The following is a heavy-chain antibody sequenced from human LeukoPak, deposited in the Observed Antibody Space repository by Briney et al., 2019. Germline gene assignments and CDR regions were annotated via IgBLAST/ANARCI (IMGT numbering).Heavy chain of an antibody. CDR2: ISSSSTTI. D-gene: IGHD2-2*01. J-gene: IGHJ4*02. Sequence: GGSLRLSCAASRFNFSTYNMNWVRQAPGRGLEWVSFISSSSTTIYYADSVEGRFTISRDNAENALYLQMDSLRAEDTAVYYCARAPAASFDYWGQGALITVSS. V-gene: IGHV3-48*04. CDR3: ARAPAASFDY. CDR1: RFNFSTYN.